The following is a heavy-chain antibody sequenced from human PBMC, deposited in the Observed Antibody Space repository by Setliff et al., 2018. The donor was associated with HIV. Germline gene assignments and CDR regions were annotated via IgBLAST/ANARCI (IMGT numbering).Heavy chain of an antibody. J-gene: IGHJ6*02. CDR1: GGSISNYY. V-gene: IGHV4-59*01. CDR2: SYHSGST. CDR3: ARSLSGDYYYGMDV. Sequence: SETLSLTCTVSGGSISNYYWSWIRQPPGKGLEWIGFSYHSGSTKYNPSLKSRVTISVDTSRNQFSLKLSSVTAADTAVYYCARSLSGDYYYGMDVWGQGTTVTVSS. D-gene: IGHD3-10*01.